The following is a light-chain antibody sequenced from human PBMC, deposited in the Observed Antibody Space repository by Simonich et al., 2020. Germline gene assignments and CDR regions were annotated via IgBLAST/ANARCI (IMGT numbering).Light chain of an antibody. V-gene: IGLV2-23*03. J-gene: IGLJ2*01. CDR1: SSDVGSYNL. CDR3: CSYAGSSPFVV. Sequence: QSALTQPASVSGSPGQSITISCTGTSSDVGSYNLVSWYQQHPGKAPKLMIYEGSNRPSGFSKRFSGSKSGTTASLTISWLQADDEADYYCCSYAGSSPFVVFGGGTKLTVL. CDR2: EGS.